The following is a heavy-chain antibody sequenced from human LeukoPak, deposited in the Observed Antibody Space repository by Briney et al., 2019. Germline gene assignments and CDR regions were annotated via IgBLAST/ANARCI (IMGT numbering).Heavy chain of an antibody. Sequence: SETLSLTCTVSGGSISTGSYYSSWIRRPAGKGLEWIGSIYHSGSTYYYPSLKSRVTISVDTSKNQFSLKLSSVTAADTAVYYCARHHRYGDRLFDYWGQGTLVTVSS. V-gene: IGHV4-39*01. CDR1: GGSISTGSYY. CDR2: IYHSGST. D-gene: IGHD4-17*01. J-gene: IGHJ4*02. CDR3: ARHHRYGDRLFDY.